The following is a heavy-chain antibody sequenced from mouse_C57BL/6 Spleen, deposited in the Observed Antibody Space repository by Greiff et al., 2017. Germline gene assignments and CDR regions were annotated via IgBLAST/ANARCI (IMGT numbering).Heavy chain of an antibody. J-gene: IGHJ4*01. CDR2: ISYDGSN. D-gene: IGHD1-1*01. Sequence: ESGPGLVKPSQSLSLTCSVTGYSITSGYYWNWIRQFPGNKLEWMGYISYDGSNNYNPSLKNRISITLDTSKNQFFLKLNSVTTEDTATYYCARASYGSSYNYAMDYWGQGTSVTVSS. CDR1: GYSITSGYY. V-gene: IGHV3-6*01. CDR3: ARASYGSSYNYAMDY.